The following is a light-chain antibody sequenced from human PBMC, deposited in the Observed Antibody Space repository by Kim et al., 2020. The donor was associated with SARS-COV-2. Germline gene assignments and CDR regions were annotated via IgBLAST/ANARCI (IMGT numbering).Light chain of an antibody. CDR1: SSDVGSYNR. V-gene: IGLV2-18*02. CDR3: SSYTSSSTYV. Sequence: GQSLTISCTGTSSDVGSYNRVSWYQQPPGTAPKLMIYEVSKRPSGVPDRFSGSKSGNTASLTISGLQAEDEADYYCSSYTSSSTYVFGTGTKVTVL. CDR2: EVS. J-gene: IGLJ1*01.